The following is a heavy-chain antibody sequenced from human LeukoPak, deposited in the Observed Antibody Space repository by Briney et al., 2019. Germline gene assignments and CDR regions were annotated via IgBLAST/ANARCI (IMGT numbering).Heavy chain of an antibody. CDR1: GYTFTSYD. CDR2: IIPIFGTA. D-gene: IGHD3-10*01. CDR3: ARAYGVLAHP. Sequence: ASVKVSCKASGYTFTSYDINWVRQATGQGLEWMGGIIPIFGTANYAQKFQGRVTITADESTSTAYMELSSLRSEDTAVYYCARAYGVLAHPWGQGTLVTVSS. J-gene: IGHJ5*02. V-gene: IGHV1-69*13.